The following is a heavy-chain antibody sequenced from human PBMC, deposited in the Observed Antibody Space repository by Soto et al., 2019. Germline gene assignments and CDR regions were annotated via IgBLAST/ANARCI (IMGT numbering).Heavy chain of an antibody. D-gene: IGHD1-26*01. V-gene: IGHV3-23*01. J-gene: IGHJ4*02. Sequence: LRLSCAASGFTFSSYALSWVRQAPGKGLEWVSSISPSGGGSYYADSVKGRFTISRDNSKNTVYLQMNGLRAEDSALYYCARSGSYSWLPYWGQGTLVTVSS. CDR3: ARSGSYSWLPY. CDR1: GFTFSSYA. CDR2: ISPSGGGS.